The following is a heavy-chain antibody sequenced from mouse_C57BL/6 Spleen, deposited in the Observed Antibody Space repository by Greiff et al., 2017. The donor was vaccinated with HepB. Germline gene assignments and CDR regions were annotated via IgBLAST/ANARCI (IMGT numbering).Heavy chain of an antibody. CDR3: ARSGGKDWYFDV. CDR2: IDPSDSYT. D-gene: IGHD1-1*02. V-gene: IGHV1-59*01. Sequence: QVQLQQPGAELVRPGTSVKLSRKASGYTFTSYWMHWVKQRPGQGLEWIGVIDPSDSYTNYNQKFKGKATLTVDTSSSTAYMQLSSLTSEDSAVYYCARSGGKDWYFDVWGTGTTVTVSS. CDR1: GYTFTSYW. J-gene: IGHJ1*03.